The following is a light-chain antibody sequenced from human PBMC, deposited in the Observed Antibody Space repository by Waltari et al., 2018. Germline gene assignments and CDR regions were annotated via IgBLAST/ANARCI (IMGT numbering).Light chain of an antibody. CDR3: QSYDRSLSGSV. J-gene: IGLJ3*02. CDR2: SDS. CDR1: SSNLGAGYD. Sequence: QSVLTQPPSVSGAPGQRVTTSCTGSSSNLGAGYDVHWYQHFPGAGPKLIIDSDSHGPPGVPDRFSGAKAGTSASLAVTGRQADDEADYYCQSYDRSLSGSVFGGGTKLTVL. V-gene: IGLV1-40*01.